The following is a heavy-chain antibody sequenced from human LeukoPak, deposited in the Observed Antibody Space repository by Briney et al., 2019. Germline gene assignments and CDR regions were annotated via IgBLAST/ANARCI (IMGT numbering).Heavy chain of an antibody. Sequence: GGSLSLSCAASGFTFSSYSMNWVRQAPGKGLEWVSSISSSSSYIYYADSVKGRFTISRDNAKNSLYLQMNSLRAEDTAVYYCAREQGTNYDFWSGYSIDYWGQGTLVTVSS. J-gene: IGHJ4*02. V-gene: IGHV3-21*01. CDR3: AREQGTNYDFWSGYSIDY. D-gene: IGHD3-3*01. CDR2: ISSSSSYI. CDR1: GFTFSSYS.